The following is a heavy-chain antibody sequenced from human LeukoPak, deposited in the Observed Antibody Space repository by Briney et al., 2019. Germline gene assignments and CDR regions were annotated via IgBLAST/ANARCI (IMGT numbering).Heavy chain of an antibody. D-gene: IGHD6-13*01. CDR1: GFTLSHYG. Sequence: GTSLRLSCAVSGFTLSHYGIHWVRQAPGKGLEWVGVISNDGSYKYYADSVKGRFTISRDNSTNTLYLQMNSLRADDTAVYYCAKDRDRSSCDYWGQGTLVTVSS. CDR3: AKDRDRSSCDY. J-gene: IGHJ4*02. CDR2: ISNDGSYK. V-gene: IGHV3-30*18.